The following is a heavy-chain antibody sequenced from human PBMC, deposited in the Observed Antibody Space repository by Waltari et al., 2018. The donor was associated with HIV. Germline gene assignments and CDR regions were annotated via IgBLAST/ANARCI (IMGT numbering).Heavy chain of an antibody. J-gene: IGHJ4*01. CDR1: GDFIIDWH. D-gene: IGHD2-2*01. Sequence: QVHLQGLGPGLVKPSETLSLTCTVSGDFIIDWHWKWIRQSPGRGLEFIGYFHYSGSTNYNPSLKSRVAISADTSKKQFSLKVNSVTAADTAIYYCAATSWGGAVVFENWGQGIPVSVSS. V-gene: IGHV4-59*03. CDR3: AATSWGGAVVFEN. CDR2: FHYSGST.